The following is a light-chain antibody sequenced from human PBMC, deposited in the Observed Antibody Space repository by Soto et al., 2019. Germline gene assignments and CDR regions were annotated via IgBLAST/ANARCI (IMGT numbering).Light chain of an antibody. CDR1: SSDVGSYKS. CDR2: EVS. V-gene: IGLV2-14*01. CDR3: SSYTSRSTWV. Sequence: QSALTQPASVSGSPGQSITISCTGTSSDVGSYKSVSWYQQHPGKAPKLMIYEVSNRPSGVSNRFSGSKSGNTASLTISGLQAEDEADYSCSSYTSRSTWVFGGGTKVTVL. J-gene: IGLJ3*02.